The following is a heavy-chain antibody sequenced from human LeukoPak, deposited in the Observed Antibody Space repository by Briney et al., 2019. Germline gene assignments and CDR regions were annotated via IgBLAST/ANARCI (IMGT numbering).Heavy chain of an antibody. Sequence: SETLSLTCTVSGGSISSSNYYWGWVRQPPGKGLEWIGSIYYGGTTYYNPYLKSRVTISVDTSRHQFSLKLSSVTAADTAVYYCTRRPVVGAALRTYYFDYWGQGALVTVSS. D-gene: IGHD1-26*01. V-gene: IGHV4-39*01. J-gene: IGHJ4*02. CDR3: TRRPVVGAALRTYYFDY. CDR2: IYYGGTT. CDR1: GGSISSSNYY.